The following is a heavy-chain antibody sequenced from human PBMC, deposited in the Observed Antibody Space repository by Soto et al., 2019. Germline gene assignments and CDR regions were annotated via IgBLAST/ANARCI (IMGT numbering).Heavy chain of an antibody. J-gene: IGHJ6*02. CDR2: ISYDGSNK. CDR1: GFTFSSYG. V-gene: IGHV3-30*18. Sequence: QVQLVESGGGVVQPGRSLRLSCAASGFTFSSYGMHWVRQAPGKGLEWVAVISYDGSNKYYADSVKGRFTISRDNSKNTLYLQMNSLRAEDTAVYYCAKDLTPGGPRGGYYYGMDVWGQGTTVTVSS. D-gene: IGHD3-10*01. CDR3: AKDLTPGGPRGGYYYGMDV.